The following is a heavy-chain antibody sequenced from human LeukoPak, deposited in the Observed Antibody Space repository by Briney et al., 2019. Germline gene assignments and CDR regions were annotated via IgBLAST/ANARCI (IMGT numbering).Heavy chain of an antibody. D-gene: IGHD1-26*01. CDR3: AREWGNAGLFDY. Sequence: PSQTLSLTCTVSGGSISSGSYYWSWIRQPAGKGLEWIGRIYTSGSTKYNPSVESRVTISVDTPKNQFSLKLNSVTAADTAVYYCAREWGNAGLFDYWGQGTLVTVSS. CDR1: GGSISSGSYY. J-gene: IGHJ4*02. CDR2: IYTSGST. V-gene: IGHV4-61*02.